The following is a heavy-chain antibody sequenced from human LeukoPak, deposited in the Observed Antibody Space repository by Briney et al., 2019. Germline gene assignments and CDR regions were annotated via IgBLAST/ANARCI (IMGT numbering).Heavy chain of an antibody. CDR1: GGSISSSSYY. CDR3: ARVSSHDAFDI. V-gene: IGHV4-39*07. J-gene: IGHJ3*02. CDR2: IYTSGST. Sequence: SETLSLTCTVSGGSISSSSYYWGWIRQPPGKGLEWIGRIYTSGSTNYNPSLKNRVTISVDTSKNQFSLKLSSVTAADTAVYYRARVSSHDAFDIWGQGTMVTVSS.